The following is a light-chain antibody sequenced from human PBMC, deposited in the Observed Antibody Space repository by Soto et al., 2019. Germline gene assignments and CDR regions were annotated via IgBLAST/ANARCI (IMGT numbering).Light chain of an antibody. CDR1: QGISNF. CDR3: QKYSSVIT. J-gene: IGKJ5*01. Sequence: DIQMTQSPSSLSASVGDRVTITCRASQGISNFLAWYQQKPGKVPKILISAASTLQSGVPSRFSGSGSGTDFTLTITRLQPEDVATYYCQKYSSVITFGQGTRLEI. V-gene: IGKV1-27*01. CDR2: AAS.